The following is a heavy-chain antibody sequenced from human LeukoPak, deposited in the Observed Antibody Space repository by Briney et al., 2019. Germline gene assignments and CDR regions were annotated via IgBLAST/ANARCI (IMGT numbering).Heavy chain of an antibody. CDR2: IKQEGNTR. V-gene: IGHV3-7*01. J-gene: IGHJ4*02. CDR1: GFTYSNTR. Sequence: GGPLRLPCGACGFTYSNTRMACLPEAPGEGVEWVDNIKQEGNTRHYVDSVKGRFTISRDNAKKSLYLQMNSLRAEDTAVYYCARAQTGSLDYWGQGTLVTVS. CDR3: ARAQTGSLDY. D-gene: IGHD1-26*01.